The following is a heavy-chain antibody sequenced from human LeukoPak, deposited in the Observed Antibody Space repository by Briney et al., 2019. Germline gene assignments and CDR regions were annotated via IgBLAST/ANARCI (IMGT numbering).Heavy chain of an antibody. CDR3: ARAPLMVYFPDY. Sequence: SSISSSSSYIYYADSVKGRFTISRDNAKNSLYLQMNSLRAEDTAVYYCARAPLMVYFPDYWGQGTLVTVSS. V-gene: IGHV3-21*01. D-gene: IGHD2-8*01. CDR2: ISSSSSYI. J-gene: IGHJ4*02.